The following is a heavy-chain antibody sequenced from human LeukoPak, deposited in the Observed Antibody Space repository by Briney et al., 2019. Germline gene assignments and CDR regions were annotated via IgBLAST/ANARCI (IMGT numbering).Heavy chain of an antibody. J-gene: IGHJ4*02. CDR1: GFTFSDYS. CDR2: ISGSGDT. CDR3: AKTNYKRTILVWFGEFLLDDN. Sequence: PGGSLRLSCEASGFTFSDYSINWVRQVPGKGLECVSIISGSGDTYYADSVKGRFIISRDNSKNTLFLQMNSLRAEDTAIYYCAKTNYKRTILVWFGEFLLDDNWGQGALVTVSS. V-gene: IGHV3-23*01. D-gene: IGHD3-10*01.